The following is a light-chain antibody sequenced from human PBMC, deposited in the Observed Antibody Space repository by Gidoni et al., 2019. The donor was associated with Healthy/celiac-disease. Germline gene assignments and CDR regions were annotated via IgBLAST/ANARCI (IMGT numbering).Light chain of an antibody. J-gene: IGKJ1*01. V-gene: IGKV4-1*01. CDR3: QQYYSTPKT. CDR1: QSVLYSSNNKNY. Sequence: DIVMTQSPDSLAVSLGERATINCKSSQSVLYSSNNKNYLAWYQQKPGQPPKLLISWASTRESGVPDRFSGSGSGTDFTLTIISLQAEDVAVYYCQQYYSTPKTFGQGTKVEIK. CDR2: WAS.